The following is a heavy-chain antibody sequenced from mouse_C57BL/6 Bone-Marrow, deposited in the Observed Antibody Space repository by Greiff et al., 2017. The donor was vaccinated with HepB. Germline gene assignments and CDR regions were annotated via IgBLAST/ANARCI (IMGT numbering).Heavy chain of an antibody. J-gene: IGHJ1*03. CDR1: GFTFSDYG. D-gene: IGHD1-1*01. V-gene: IGHV5-15*01. CDR2: ISNLAYSI. CDR3: ARKGDYYGGSYWYFDV. Sequence: EVQVVESGGGLVQPGGSLKLSCAASGFTFSDYGMAWVRQAPRKGPEWVAFISNLAYSIYYADTVTGRFTISRENAKNTLYLEMSSLRSEDTAMYYCARKGDYYGGSYWYFDVWGTGTTVTVSS.